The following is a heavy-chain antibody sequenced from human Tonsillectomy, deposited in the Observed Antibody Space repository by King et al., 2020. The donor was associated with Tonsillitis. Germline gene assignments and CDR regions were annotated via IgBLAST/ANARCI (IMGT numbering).Heavy chain of an antibody. Sequence: QLVQSGAEVKKPGASVKVSCKASGHTFTGYYLHWVRQAPGEGLEWMGWINRNSGGTNYAQRFQGRVTMTRDTSISTAYMELTRLRSDDTAMYYCARDLNPGGSWTYYEALAIWGQGPMVTVSS. CDR1: GHTFTGYY. CDR3: ARDLNPGGSWTYYEALAI. CDR2: INRNSGGT. D-gene: IGHD3-10*01. J-gene: IGHJ3*02. V-gene: IGHV1-2*02.